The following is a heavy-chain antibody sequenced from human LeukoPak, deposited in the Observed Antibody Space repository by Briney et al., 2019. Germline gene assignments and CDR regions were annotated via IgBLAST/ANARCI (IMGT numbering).Heavy chain of an antibody. D-gene: IGHD3-22*01. Sequence: PGGSLRLSCAASGFIFSNSAMSWVRQAPGKGLEWVSAINGVGGSTYYADSVKGRFTISRDNSKNTLYLQMNSLRAEDTAVYYCAKMGDSSGYYYFDYWGQGTLVTVSS. J-gene: IGHJ4*02. CDR2: INGVGGST. CDR3: AKMGDSSGYYYFDY. CDR1: GFIFSNSA. V-gene: IGHV3-23*01.